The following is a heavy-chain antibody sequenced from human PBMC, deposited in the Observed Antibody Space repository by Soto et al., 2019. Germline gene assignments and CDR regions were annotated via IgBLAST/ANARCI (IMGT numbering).Heavy chain of an antibody. D-gene: IGHD1-26*01. CDR2: INPNGGST. V-gene: IGHV1-46*01. Sequence: ASVKVSCKAPADTFTSYYIHWVRQAPGHGLEWMGIINPNGGSTRFAQTFQGRITMTTDTSTSTVYMELRSLRSEDTAVYFCASTNSGSYYGAFDVWGQGTMVTVSS. CDR3: ASTNSGSYYGAFDV. CDR1: ADTFTSYY. J-gene: IGHJ3*01.